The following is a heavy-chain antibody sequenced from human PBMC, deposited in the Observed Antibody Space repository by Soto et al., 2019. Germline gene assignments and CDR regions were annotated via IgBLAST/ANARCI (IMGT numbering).Heavy chain of an antibody. Sequence: PSETLSLTCAVYGGSFSGYYWSWIRQPPGKGLEWIGEINHSGSTNYNPSLKSRVTISVDTSKNQFSLKLSSVTAADTAVYYCARGWPGELLAAPHRVYYFDYWGQGTLVTVSS. J-gene: IGHJ4*02. CDR2: INHSGST. CDR3: ARGWPGELLAAPHRVYYFDY. CDR1: GGSFSGYY. D-gene: IGHD2-15*01. V-gene: IGHV4-34*01.